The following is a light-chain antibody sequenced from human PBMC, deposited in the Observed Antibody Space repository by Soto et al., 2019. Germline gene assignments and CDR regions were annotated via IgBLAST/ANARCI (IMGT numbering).Light chain of an antibody. CDR2: GAS. CDR3: QQYSNWPPGT. J-gene: IGKJ1*01. V-gene: IGKV3-15*01. Sequence: EIVMPQSPATLSVSPGERATLSCRASQSVRSNLAWYQQKPGQAPRLLLYGASTRATGIPARFSGSGSGTEFTLTISSLQSEDFAVYYCQQYSNWPPGTFGQGTKVDI. CDR1: QSVRSN.